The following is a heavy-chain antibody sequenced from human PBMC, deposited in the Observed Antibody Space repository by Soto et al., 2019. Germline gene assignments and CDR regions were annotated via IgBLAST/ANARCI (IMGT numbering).Heavy chain of an antibody. CDR1: GASLSRYY. CDR2: IYATGDT. D-gene: IGHD1-26*01. V-gene: IGHV4-4*07. Sequence: ETLSLTCNVSGASLSRYYWSWIRQPPGKGLEWIGRIYATGDTDYNPSLKSRISMSVDMSKKQFSLTLRSVTAADTAIYYCVRDGTKNLRDRFEPWGRGILVNRLL. CDR3: VRDGTKNLRDRFEP. J-gene: IGHJ5*02.